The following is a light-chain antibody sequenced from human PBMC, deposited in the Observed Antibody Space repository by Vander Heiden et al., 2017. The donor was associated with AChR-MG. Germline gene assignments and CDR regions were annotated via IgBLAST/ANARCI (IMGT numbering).Light chain of an antibody. CDR3: CSYAGSSTLV. CDR2: EVN. Sequence: QSALTQPASVSGSPGQSLTISCTGTRSDVGSYILVSWYQQHPGKPPKLLIYEVNKRPSVVSNLFSGSKSGNTASLTISGLQAEDEADYYCCSYAGSSTLVFGGGTKLTVI. V-gene: IGLV2-23*02. CDR1: RSDVGSYIL. J-gene: IGLJ2*01.